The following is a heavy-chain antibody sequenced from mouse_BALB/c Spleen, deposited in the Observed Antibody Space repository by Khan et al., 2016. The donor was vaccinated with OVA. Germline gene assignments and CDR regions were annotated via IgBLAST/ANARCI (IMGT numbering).Heavy chain of an antibody. CDR2: LLGDGST. J-gene: IGHJ4*01. D-gene: IGHD1-1*01. V-gene: IGHV2-3*01. CDR3: AKFTPDYYSMDY. CDR1: GFSLTSYG. Sequence: QVQLKQSGPGLVAPSQSLSITCTVSGFSLTSYGVNWVRQPLGKGLVWLGVLLGDGSTNYHSALISRLIISKDNSKSQVFLKLNSLQTDDTATYYCAKFTPDYYSMDYWGQGTSVTVSS.